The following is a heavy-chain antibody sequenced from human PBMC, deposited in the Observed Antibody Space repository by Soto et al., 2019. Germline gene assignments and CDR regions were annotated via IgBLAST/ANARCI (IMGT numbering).Heavy chain of an antibody. J-gene: IGHJ4*01. CDR1: GGAFGSYA. CDR2: IIPMFDTT. CDR3: TRHRGYSSGYWGQDF. Sequence: QVQLVQSGAEVKKPGSSVKVSCKASGGAFGSYAINWVRQAPGQGIEWMGGIIPMFDTTNYAQRFQGRVTVTVDESKSTVYVDLTRMKSKDTAMHYWTRHRGYSSGYWGQDFWGHGPLVTVSS. V-gene: IGHV1-69*01. D-gene: IGHD5-12*01.